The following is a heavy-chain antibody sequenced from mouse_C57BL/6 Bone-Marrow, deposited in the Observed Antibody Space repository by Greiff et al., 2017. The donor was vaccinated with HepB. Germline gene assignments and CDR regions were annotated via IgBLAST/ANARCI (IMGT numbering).Heavy chain of an antibody. CDR3: ARYRYYGSSYDWYFDV. V-gene: IGHV1-75*01. Sequence: VKVVESGPELVKPGASVKISCKASGYTFTDYYINWVKQRPGQGLEWIGWIFPGSGSTYYNEKFKGKATLTVDKSSSTAYMLLSSLTSEDSAVYFCARYRYYGSSYDWYFDVWGTGTTVTVSS. J-gene: IGHJ1*03. CDR2: IFPGSGST. CDR1: GYTFTDYY. D-gene: IGHD1-1*01.